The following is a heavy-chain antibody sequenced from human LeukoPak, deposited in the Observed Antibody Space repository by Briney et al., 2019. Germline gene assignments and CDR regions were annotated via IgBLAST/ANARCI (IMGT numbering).Heavy chain of an antibody. D-gene: IGHD3-10*01. CDR1: GFTFSSYA. J-gene: IGHJ4*02. Sequence: GGSLRLSCAASGFTFSSYAMSWVRQAPGKGLEWVSGISGSGGSAYYADSVKGRFTISRDNSKNTLYLQMNSLRAEDTAIYYCAKTVYYGSGSYYRGTFDYWGQGTLVTVSS. V-gene: IGHV3-23*01. CDR2: ISGSGGSA. CDR3: AKTVYYGSGSYYRGTFDY.